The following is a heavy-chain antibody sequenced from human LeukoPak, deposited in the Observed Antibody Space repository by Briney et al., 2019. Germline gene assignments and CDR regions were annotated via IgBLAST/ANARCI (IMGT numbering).Heavy chain of an antibody. CDR2: ISSSSSYI. J-gene: IGHJ4*02. CDR3: ARDRRSTPYPGYFDY. V-gene: IGHV3-21*01. CDR1: GFTFSSYS. D-gene: IGHD2-15*01. Sequence: PGGSLRLSCAASGFTFSSYSMNWVRQAPGKGLEWVSSISSSSSYIYYADSVKGRFTISRDNAKNSLYLQMNSLRAEDTAVYYCARDRRSTPYPGYFDYWGQGTLVTVSS.